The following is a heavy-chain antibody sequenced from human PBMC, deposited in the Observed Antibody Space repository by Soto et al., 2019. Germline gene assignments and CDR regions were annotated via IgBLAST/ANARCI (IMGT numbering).Heavy chain of an antibody. D-gene: IGHD2-8*01. Sequence: TSETLSLTCAVYGGSFSGYYWSWIRQSPGEGLEWIGEINHSGSTEYSPSLKSRVTISVDTSKNQFSLKVRSLTAADTAVYYCARRQDNGAAGWFDSWGQGTRVTVS. V-gene: IGHV4-34*01. CDR1: GGSFSGYY. CDR2: INHSGST. J-gene: IGHJ5*01. CDR3: ARRQDNGAAGWFDS.